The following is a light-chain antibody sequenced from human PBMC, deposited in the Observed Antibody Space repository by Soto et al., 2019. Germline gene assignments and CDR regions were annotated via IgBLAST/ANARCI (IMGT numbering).Light chain of an antibody. CDR1: RDISVY. CDR2: DAS. J-gene: IGKJ2*01. Sequence: DIQMTQSPSSLYASVGDRVTITCQASRDISVYLNWYQQKRGKPPKLLVYDASNLQKGVPSRFSGSGSGTHFTFTISSLQPEDVATYYCQQYDNLPPYTFGQGTKLEIK. V-gene: IGKV1-33*01. CDR3: QQYDNLPPYT.